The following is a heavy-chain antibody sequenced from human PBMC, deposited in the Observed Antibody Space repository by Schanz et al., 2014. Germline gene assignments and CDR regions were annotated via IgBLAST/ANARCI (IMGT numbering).Heavy chain of an antibody. Sequence: EVQLVESGGGLVQPGGSLRLSCAASGFTFSSYWMSWVRQAPGKGLEWVANINEDGSETNYLDSVKGRFTVSRDNSKKSVDLQMDSLRAEDTALYYCAKDMHKDYGGKPQAFDIWGQGTMVTVSS. D-gene: IGHD4-17*01. CDR1: GFTFSSYW. J-gene: IGHJ3*02. V-gene: IGHV3-7*01. CDR3: AKDMHKDYGGKPQAFDI. CDR2: INEDGSET.